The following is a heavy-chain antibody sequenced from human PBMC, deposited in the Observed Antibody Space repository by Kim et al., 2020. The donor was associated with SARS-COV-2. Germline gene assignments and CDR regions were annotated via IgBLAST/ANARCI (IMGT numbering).Heavy chain of an antibody. CDR3: ARVIPSLRAFDI. Sequence: YYADSVKGRFTISRDNAKNSLYLQMNSLRAEDTAVYYCARVIPSLRAFDIWGQGTMVTVSS. J-gene: IGHJ3*02. V-gene: IGHV3-21*01. D-gene: IGHD3-16*01.